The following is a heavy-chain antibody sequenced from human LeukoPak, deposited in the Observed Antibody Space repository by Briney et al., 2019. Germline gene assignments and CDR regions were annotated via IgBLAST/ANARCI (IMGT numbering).Heavy chain of an antibody. Sequence: PGGSLRLSCAASGFTFSSYGMHWVRQAPGKGLEWVAVIWYDGSNKYYADSVKGRFTISRDNSKNTLYLQMNSLRAEDTAVYYCAKGGDWFHKRSLYCFDYWGQGTLVTVSS. CDR3: AKGGDWFHKRSLYCFDY. CDR1: GFTFSSYG. J-gene: IGHJ4*02. V-gene: IGHV3-33*06. CDR2: IWYDGSNK. D-gene: IGHD3-9*01.